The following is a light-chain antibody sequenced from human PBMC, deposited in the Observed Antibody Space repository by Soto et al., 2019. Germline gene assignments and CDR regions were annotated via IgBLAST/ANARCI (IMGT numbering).Light chain of an antibody. CDR3: QKSYSTPIT. J-gene: IGKJ5*01. Sequence: DIQMTQSPSTLSASVGDIVTITCRASQSISSWLAWYQQKPGKAPKILIYKESSLESGVPSRLRGSGSGTDLNLTISSLQPEDFATYYCQKSYSTPITCGQGTRLEIK. V-gene: IGKV1-5*03. CDR1: QSISSW. CDR2: KES.